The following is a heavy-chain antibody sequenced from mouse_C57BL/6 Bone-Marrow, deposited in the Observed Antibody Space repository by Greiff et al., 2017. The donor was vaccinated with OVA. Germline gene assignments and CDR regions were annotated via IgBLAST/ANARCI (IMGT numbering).Heavy chain of an antibody. V-gene: IGHV5-6*01. CDR1: GFTFSSYG. J-gene: IGHJ3*01. Sequence: QLVESGGDLVKPGGSLKLSCAASGFTFSSYGMSWVRQTPDKRLEWVATISSGGSYTYYPDSVKGRFTISRDNAKNTLYLQMSSLKSEDTAMYYCARHPYYYGSSYWFAYWGQGTLVTVSA. CDR3: ARHPYYYGSSYWFAY. CDR2: ISSGGSYT. D-gene: IGHD1-1*01.